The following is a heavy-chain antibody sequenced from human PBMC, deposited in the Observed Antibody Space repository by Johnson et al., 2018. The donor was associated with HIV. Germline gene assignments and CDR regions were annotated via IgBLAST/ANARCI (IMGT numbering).Heavy chain of an antibody. CDR1: GFTFSSYA. Sequence: QVQLVESGGGVVQPGRSLRLSCAASGFTFSSYAMHWVRQAPGKGLEWVALISYDGSNKYYAGSVKGRFTISRDNSKNTLYLQMNSLRAEDTAVYYCAKDLDYYDSSTYAFDIWGQGTMVIVSS. CDR3: AKDLDYYDSSTYAFDI. CDR2: ISYDGSNK. D-gene: IGHD3-22*01. V-gene: IGHV3-30-3*01. J-gene: IGHJ3*02.